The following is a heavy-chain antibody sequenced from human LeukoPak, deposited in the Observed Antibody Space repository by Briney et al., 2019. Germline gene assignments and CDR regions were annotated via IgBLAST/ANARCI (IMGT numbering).Heavy chain of an antibody. J-gene: IGHJ4*02. V-gene: IGHV1-2*02. Sequence: GASVKVSCKASGYTFTGYYMHWVRQAPGQGLEWKGWINPNSGGTTYAQKFQGRVTMTRDTSISTAYMELTRLRFDDTAVYYCARAYDNNDYFDYWGQGTLVTVSS. D-gene: IGHD3-22*01. CDR3: ARAYDNNDYFDY. CDR2: INPNSGGT. CDR1: GYTFTGYY.